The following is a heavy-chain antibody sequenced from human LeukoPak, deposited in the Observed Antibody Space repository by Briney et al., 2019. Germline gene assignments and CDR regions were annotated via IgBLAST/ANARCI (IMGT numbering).Heavy chain of an antibody. CDR3: ARADTTDYYFDY. D-gene: IGHD2/OR15-2a*01. CDR1: GGSISSTNW. J-gene: IGHJ4*02. CDR2: IYHSGSI. Sequence: SETLSLTCTVSGGSISSTNWWSWVRQPPGKGLEWIGEIYHSGSINYNPSLKSRVTISVDKSKNQFSLRLSSVTAADTAVYYCARADTTDYYFDYWGQGTLVTVSS. V-gene: IGHV4-4*02.